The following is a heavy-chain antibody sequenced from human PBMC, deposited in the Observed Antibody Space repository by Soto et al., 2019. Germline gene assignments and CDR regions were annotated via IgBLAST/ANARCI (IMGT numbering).Heavy chain of an antibody. CDR3: ARHSLRRLTFGGVISPDFDY. CDR2: MSYSGST. J-gene: IGHJ4*02. D-gene: IGHD3-16*01. V-gene: IGHV4-39*01. CDR1: GGSISTSTYY. Sequence: LSLTCTVSGGSISTSTYYWGWIRQPPGKGLEWIGTMSYSGSTYYNPPLKSRVTISVDTSRNQSSLNLSSVTAADTAVFYCARHSLRRLTFGGVISPDFDYWGLGILVTVSS.